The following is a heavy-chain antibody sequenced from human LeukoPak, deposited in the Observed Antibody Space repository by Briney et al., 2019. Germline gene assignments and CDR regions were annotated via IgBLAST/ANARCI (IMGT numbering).Heavy chain of an antibody. CDR1: GFTVSSNY. Sequence: GGSLRLSCAASGFTVSSNYMSWVRQAPGKGLEWVSVIYSGGSTYYADSVKGRFTISRDNSKNTLYLQMNSLRAEDTAVYYCARIASGYYGRDFDYWGQGTLVTVSS. CDR2: IYSGGST. V-gene: IGHV3-53*01. J-gene: IGHJ4*02. D-gene: IGHD3-22*01. CDR3: ARIASGYYGRDFDY.